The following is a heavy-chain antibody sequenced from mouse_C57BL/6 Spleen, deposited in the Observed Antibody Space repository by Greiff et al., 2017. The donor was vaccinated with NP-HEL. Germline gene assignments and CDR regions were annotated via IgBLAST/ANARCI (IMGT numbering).Heavy chain of an antibody. D-gene: IGHD2-3*01. CDR2: ISYDGSN. CDR3: ARRDGYWYFDV. J-gene: IGHJ1*03. V-gene: IGHV3-6*01. Sequence: DVQLQESGPGLVKPSQSLSLTCSVTGYSITSGYYWNWIRQFPGNKLEWMGYISYDGSNHYNPSLKNRISITRDTSKNQFFLKLKSVTTEDTATYYCARRDGYWYFDVWGTGTTVTVSS. CDR1: GYSITSGYY.